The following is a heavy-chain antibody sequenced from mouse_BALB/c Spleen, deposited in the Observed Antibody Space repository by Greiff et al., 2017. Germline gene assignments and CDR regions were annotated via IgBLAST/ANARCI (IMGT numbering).Heavy chain of an antibody. Sequence: EVQGVESGGGLVQPGGSLKLSCAASGFTFSSYTMSWVRQTPEKRLEWVAYISNGGGSTYYPDTVKGRFTISRDNAKNTLYLQMSSLKSEDTAMYYCARLGYYRYDGSYYAMDYWGQGTSVTVSS. V-gene: IGHV5-12-2*01. J-gene: IGHJ4*01. D-gene: IGHD2-14*01. CDR2: ISNGGGST. CDR3: ARLGYYRYDGSYYAMDY. CDR1: GFTFSSYT.